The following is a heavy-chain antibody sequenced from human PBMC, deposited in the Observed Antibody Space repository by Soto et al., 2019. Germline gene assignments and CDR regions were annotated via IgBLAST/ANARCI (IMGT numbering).Heavy chain of an antibody. J-gene: IGHJ6*02. V-gene: IGHV4-59*01. D-gene: IGHD3-3*01. CDR2: IYYSGST. CDR3: ARAEGDLRFLEWPVVYGMDV. CDR1: GGSISSYY. Sequence: SETLSLTCTVSGGSISSYYWSWIRQPPGKGLEWIGYIYYSGSTNYNPSLKSRVTISVDTSKNQFSLKLSSVTAADTAVYYCARAEGDLRFLEWPVVYGMDVWGQGTTVTVSS.